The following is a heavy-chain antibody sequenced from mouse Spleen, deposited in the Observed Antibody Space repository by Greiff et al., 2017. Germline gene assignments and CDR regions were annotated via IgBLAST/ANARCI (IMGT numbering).Heavy chain of an antibody. V-gene: IGHV1-69*02. Sequence: VQLQQPGAELVRPGASVKLSCKASGYTFTSYWINWVKQRPGQGLEWIGNIYPSDSYTNYNQKFKDKATLTVDKSSSTAYMQLSSPTSEDSAVYYCTRGKYDGYYEDYAMDYWGQGTSVTVSS. CDR3: TRGKYDGYYEDYAMDY. D-gene: IGHD2-3*01. CDR1: GYTFTSYW. CDR2: IYPSDSYT. J-gene: IGHJ4*01.